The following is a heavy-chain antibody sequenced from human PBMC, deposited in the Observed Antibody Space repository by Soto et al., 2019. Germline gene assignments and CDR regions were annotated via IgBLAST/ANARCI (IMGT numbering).Heavy chain of an antibody. Sequence: HPWWSLRLSCVVSGFSVSATSIFWFRQATGKGLEWVSLMHRGGTTDNADSVKGRFTTSRDKSKNTLYLHMNGLRVEDTAVYYCARVNTTLVDHFDCWGQGTLVTVSS. CDR2: MHRGGTT. CDR3: ARVNTTLVDHFDC. J-gene: IGHJ4*02. CDR1: GFSVSATS. D-gene: IGHD5-18*01. V-gene: IGHV3-53*01.